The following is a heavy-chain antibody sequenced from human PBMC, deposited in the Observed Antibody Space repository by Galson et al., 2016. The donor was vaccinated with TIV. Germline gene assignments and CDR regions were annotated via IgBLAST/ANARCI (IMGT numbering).Heavy chain of an antibody. V-gene: IGHV1-8*02. CDR1: GYIFISHD. CDR2: ST. D-gene: IGHD3-22*01. CDR3: ASPNYRSGYYGMDV. Sequence: SVKVSCKASGYIFISHDINWVRQATGQGLEWMGNSTGYAQKFQGRVTMTSNISISTAYMELSSLRSEDTAVYYCASPNYRSGYYGMDVWGQGTTVTVSS. J-gene: IGHJ6*02.